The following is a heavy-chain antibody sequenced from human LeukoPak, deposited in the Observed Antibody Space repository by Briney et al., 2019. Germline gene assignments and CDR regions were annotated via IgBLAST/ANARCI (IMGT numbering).Heavy chain of an antibody. CDR1: GGSISSSIYY. J-gene: IGHJ4*02. D-gene: IGHD6-19*01. CDR2: IYYGGST. CDR3: ARQVITPGVAVAGPLY. Sequence: PSETLSLTCSVSGGSISSSIYYWDWLRQPPGKGLEWIGSIYYGGSTYYNPSLKSRVTIPVDTSNHQFALKLSSATAADTAVYYCARQVITPGVAVAGPLYWGQGTLVTVSS. V-gene: IGHV4-39*01.